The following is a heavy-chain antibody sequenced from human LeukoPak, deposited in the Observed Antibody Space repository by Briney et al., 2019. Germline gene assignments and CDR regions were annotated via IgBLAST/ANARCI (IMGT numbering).Heavy chain of an antibody. CDR3: ARGIYCSGGSCYPTWFDP. CDR1: GGSISSGGYY. D-gene: IGHD2-15*01. CDR2: IYYSGST. Sequence: SETLSLTCTVSGGSISSGGYYWSWIRQHPGKGLEWFVYIYYSGSTYYNPSLKSRVTISVDTSKSQFSLKLSSVTAADTAVYYSARGIYCSGGSCYPTWFDPWGQGTLVTVSS. J-gene: IGHJ5*02. V-gene: IGHV4-31*03.